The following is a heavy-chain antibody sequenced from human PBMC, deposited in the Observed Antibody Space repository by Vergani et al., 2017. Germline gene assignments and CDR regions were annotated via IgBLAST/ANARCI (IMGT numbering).Heavy chain of an antibody. Sequence: ELQLMESGGGVVQPGGSLRLSCAASGFTFSSYGMYWVRQAPGKGLEWVSVIGGSGGRAKYADSVKGRFTVSRDNSKTTLYLHLNRVRAEDTAVYYCARDVLPWDGHYFEYWGQGTVVTVSS. CDR1: GFTFSSYG. J-gene: IGHJ4*02. D-gene: IGHD1-26*01. CDR2: IGGSGGRA. V-gene: IGHV3-23*01. CDR3: ARDVLPWDGHYFEY.